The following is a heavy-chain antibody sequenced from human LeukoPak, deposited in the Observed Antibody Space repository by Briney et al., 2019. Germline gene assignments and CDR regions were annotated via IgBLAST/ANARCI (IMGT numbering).Heavy chain of an antibody. J-gene: IGHJ5*02. CDR3: ARVEYYGSGSYYEFAVWFDP. CDR2: IYYRGST. CDR1: GGSISSGDYY. Sequence: SETLSLTCTVSGGSISSGDYYWSWIRQPPGKGLEWIGYIYYRGSTYYNPSLKSRVTISVDTSKNQFSLKLSSVTATDTAVYYCARVEYYGSGSYYEFAVWFDPWGQGTLVTVSS. V-gene: IGHV4-30-4*01. D-gene: IGHD3-10*01.